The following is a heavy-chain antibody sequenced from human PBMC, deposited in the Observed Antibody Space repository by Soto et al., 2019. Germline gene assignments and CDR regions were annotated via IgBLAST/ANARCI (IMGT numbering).Heavy chain of an antibody. CDR3: ARNFENCSGVSCYPYFDY. CDR2: ISYDGSNK. V-gene: IGHV3-30-3*01. CDR1: GFTFSSYA. J-gene: IGHJ4*02. D-gene: IGHD2-15*01. Sequence: GGSLRLSCAASGFTFSSYAMHWVRQAPGKGLEWVAVISYDGSNKYYADSVKGRFTISRDNSKNTLYLQMNSLRAEDTAVYYCARNFENCSGVSCYPYFDYWGQGTLVTVSS.